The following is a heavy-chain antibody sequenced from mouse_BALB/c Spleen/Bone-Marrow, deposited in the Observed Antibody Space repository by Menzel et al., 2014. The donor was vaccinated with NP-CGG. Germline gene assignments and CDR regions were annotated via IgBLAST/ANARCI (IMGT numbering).Heavy chain of an antibody. D-gene: IGHD3-3*01. Sequence: EVQGVESGGGLVQPGGSLKLSCAASGFDFSRYWMSWVRQAPGKGLEWIGEINPDSSTINYTPSLKDKFIISRDNAKNTLFLQMSKVRSEDTDRYYCATRISRDGYWGQGTPLTVSS. CDR3: ATRISRDGY. J-gene: IGHJ2*01. V-gene: IGHV4-1*02. CDR1: GFDFSRYW. CDR2: INPDSSTI.